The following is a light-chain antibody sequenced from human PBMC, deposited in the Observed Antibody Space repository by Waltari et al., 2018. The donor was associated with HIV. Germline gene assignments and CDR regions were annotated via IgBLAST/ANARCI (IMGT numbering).Light chain of an antibody. Sequence: QSALTQPASVSGSPGQSLTIPCGDVSDYTYVSWYQHHPGKAPKVLIYEGNHRPSGVSNRFSGSKSGNTASLTISGLQPEDEADYFCTSYISSNTPVFGGGTKLTVL. CDR3: TSYISSNTPV. CDR2: EGN. V-gene: IGLV2-14*01. J-gene: IGLJ3*02. CDR1: DVSDYTY.